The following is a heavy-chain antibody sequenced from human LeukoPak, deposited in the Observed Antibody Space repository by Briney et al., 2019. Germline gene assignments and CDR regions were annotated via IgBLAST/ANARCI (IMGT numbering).Heavy chain of an antibody. V-gene: IGHV1-18*01. D-gene: IGHD3-16*02. J-gene: IGHJ4*02. CDR2: ISAYNGNT. CDR3: ARDLEYYDYVWGSYRYSVWMGY. CDR1: GYTFTSYG. Sequence: GASVKVSCKASGYTFTSYGISWVRQAPGQGLEWMGWISAYNGNTNYAQKLQGRVTMTTGTSTSTAYMELRSLRSDDTAVYYCARDLEYYDYVWGSYRYSVWMGYWGQGTLVTVSS.